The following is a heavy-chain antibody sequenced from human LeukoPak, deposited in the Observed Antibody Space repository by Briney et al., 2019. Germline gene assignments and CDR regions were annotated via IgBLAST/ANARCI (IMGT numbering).Heavy chain of an antibody. CDR2: INPSGGST. Sequence: ASVTVSCTASGYTFTSYYMHCVRQAPGQGLEWMGIINPSGGSTSYAQKFQGRVTMTRDTSTSTVYMELSSLRSEDTAVYYCARGRRDGYNYFICRFDPWGQGTLVTVSS. V-gene: IGHV1-46*01. CDR1: GYTFTSYY. CDR3: ARGRRDGYNYFICRFDP. J-gene: IGHJ5*02. D-gene: IGHD5-24*01.